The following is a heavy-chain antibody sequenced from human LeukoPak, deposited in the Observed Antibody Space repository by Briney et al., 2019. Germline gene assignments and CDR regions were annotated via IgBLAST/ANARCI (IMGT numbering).Heavy chain of an antibody. CDR3: ASLGPPSSWWQNGFDP. D-gene: IGHD6-13*01. CDR1: GFTFSDYY. Sequence: PGGSLRLSCAASGFTFSDYYMSWIRQAPGKGLEWVSYISSSGSTIYYADSVKGRFTISRDNAKNSLYLQMNSLRAEDTAVYYCASLGPPSSWWQNGFDPWGQGTLVTVSS. J-gene: IGHJ5*02. V-gene: IGHV3-11*01. CDR2: ISSSGSTI.